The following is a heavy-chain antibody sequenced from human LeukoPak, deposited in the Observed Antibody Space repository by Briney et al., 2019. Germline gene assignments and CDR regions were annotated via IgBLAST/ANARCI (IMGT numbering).Heavy chain of an antibody. CDR1: GVSISSYY. CDR2: ISASGTI. J-gene: IGHJ3*02. V-gene: IGHV4-4*07. D-gene: IGHD3-10*01. CDR3: ARGNYYGSGTLGAFDI. Sequence: SETLSLTCTVSGVSISSYYWSWIRQPAGKGLEYIGRISASGTINYNPSLKSRATMSVDTSKNQFSLKLSSVTAADTAVYYCARGNYYGSGTLGAFDIWGQGTMVTVSS.